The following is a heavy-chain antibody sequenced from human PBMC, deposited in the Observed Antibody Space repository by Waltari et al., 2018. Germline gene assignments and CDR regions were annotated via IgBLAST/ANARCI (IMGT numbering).Heavy chain of an antibody. CDR2: INTDGSSA. CDR1: GFTLSSSY. Sequence: EVQLVESGGGLVQPGGSLRLSCEASGFTLSSSYMHWVRQVPGKGLVWVSRINTDGSSANYADSVKGRFTISRDNAKNTLYLQMDTLRAEDTAVYYCAREGAEQWVVEDYGMDVWGQGTTVTVSS. J-gene: IGHJ6*02. V-gene: IGHV3-74*01. CDR3: AREGAEQWVVEDYGMDV. D-gene: IGHD6-19*01.